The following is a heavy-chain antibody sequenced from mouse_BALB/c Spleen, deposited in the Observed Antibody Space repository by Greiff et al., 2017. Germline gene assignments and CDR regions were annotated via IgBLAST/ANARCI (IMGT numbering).Heavy chain of an antibody. Sequence: EVKLMESGPGLVKPSQSLSLTCTVTGYSITSDYAWNWIRQFPGNKLEWMGYISYSGSTSYNPSLKSRISITRDTSKNQFFLQLNSVTTEDTATYYCARVRYAYFDYWGQGTTRTVSS. CDR2: ISYSGST. D-gene: IGHD2-14*01. CDR1: GYSITSDYA. V-gene: IGHV3-2*02. J-gene: IGHJ2*01. CDR3: ARVRYAYFDY.